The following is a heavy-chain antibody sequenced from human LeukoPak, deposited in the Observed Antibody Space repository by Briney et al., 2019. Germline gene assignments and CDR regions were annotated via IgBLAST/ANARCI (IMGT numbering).Heavy chain of an antibody. D-gene: IGHD3-22*01. CDR3: AKDFSFYYDSSGYYPGGGYFDY. J-gene: IGHJ4*02. Sequence: PGKSLRLSCAASGLRFSDYVMHWVRQAPGMGLEWVAFISYSGGNQEYADSVRGRFTISRDNSKNTLYLQMNSLRAEDTAVYYCAKDFSFYYDSSGYYPGGGYFDYWGQGTLVTVSS. CDR1: GLRFSDYV. CDR2: ISYSGGNQ. V-gene: IGHV3-30-3*01.